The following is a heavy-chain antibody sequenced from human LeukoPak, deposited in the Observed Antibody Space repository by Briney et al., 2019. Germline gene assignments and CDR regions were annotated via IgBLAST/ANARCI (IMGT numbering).Heavy chain of an antibody. CDR1: GFTFGGYA. J-gene: IGHJ6*02. D-gene: IGHD1-7*01. CDR3: ARTIAQYSNTWLYYYYGLDV. Sequence: PGGSLRLSCTASGFTFGGYAMSWVRQAPGKGLEWVSSISAGSEDSYYADSVKGRFTISRDKSKSTLYLQMNSLRADDTAVYYCARTIAQYSNTWLYYYYGLDVWGQGTTVTVSS. CDR2: ISAGSEDS. V-gene: IGHV3-23*01.